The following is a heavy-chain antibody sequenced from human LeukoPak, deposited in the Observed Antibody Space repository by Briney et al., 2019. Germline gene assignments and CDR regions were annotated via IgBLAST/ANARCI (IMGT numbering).Heavy chain of an antibody. Sequence: SSETLSLTCTVSGYSISSGYYWGWIRQPPGKGLEWIGSIYHSGSTYYNPSLKSRVTISVDSSKNQFSLWLSSVTAADTAVYYCARVGSIAARPQYFDYWGQGTLVTVPS. CDR1: GYSISSGYY. CDR2: IYHSGST. J-gene: IGHJ4*02. CDR3: ARVGSIAARPQYFDY. V-gene: IGHV4-38-2*02. D-gene: IGHD6-6*01.